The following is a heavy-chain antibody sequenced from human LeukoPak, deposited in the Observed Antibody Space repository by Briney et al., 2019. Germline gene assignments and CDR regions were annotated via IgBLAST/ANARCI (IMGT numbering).Heavy chain of an antibody. J-gene: IGHJ5*02. D-gene: IGHD4-17*01. CDR2: IYPGDSDT. V-gene: IGHV5-51*01. CDR3: ARPMNNYGDYVFDN. Sequence: GESLKISCKGSGYSFSSYWIVWVRQMPGKGLEWMGIIYPGDSDTRYSPSFQGQVTISADKSICTAYLQWSSLKASGTAMYYCARPMNNYGDYVFDNWGQGTLVTVSS. CDR1: GYSFSSYW.